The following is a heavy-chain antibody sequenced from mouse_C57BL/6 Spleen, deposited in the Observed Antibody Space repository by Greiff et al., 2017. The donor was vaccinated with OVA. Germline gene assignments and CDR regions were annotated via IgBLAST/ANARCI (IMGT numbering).Heavy chain of an antibody. CDR2: ICRDEST. Sequence: VKLMESGPGLVAPSPTLSITCTVSGFSLTSYGISWVRQPPGKGLEWLGVICRDESTTYHSALISRMSISKDNSTSQVFLKLNSMQTDDTATYYCGKVPREYFYYVDYWGQGTTLTVSS. D-gene: IGHD5-1*01. CDR3: GKVPREYFYYVDY. CDR1: GFSLTSYG. V-gene: IGHV2-3*01. J-gene: IGHJ2*01.